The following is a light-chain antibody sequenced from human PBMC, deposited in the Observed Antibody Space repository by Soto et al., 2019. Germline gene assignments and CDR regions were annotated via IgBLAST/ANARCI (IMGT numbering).Light chain of an antibody. J-gene: IGKJ4*01. CDR3: QHRANCPLT. CDR2: DVS. CDR1: QSVSSS. Sequence: EIVLTQSPATLSLSPGERATLSCRASQSVSSSLAWYQQKPGQAPRLLIYDVSNRATGIPARFSGSGSGTDFTLTISSLEPEDFAVYYCQHRANCPLTFGGGTKVEIK. V-gene: IGKV3-11*01.